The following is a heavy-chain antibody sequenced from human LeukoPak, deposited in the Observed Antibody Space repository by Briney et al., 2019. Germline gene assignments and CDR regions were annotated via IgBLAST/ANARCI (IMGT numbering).Heavy chain of an antibody. Sequence: GGSLRLSCEASGFTFSSYAMSWVRQAPGKGLEWVSAISGSGGSTYYADSVKGRFTIARDDSKSTLYLQMNSLRAEDTAVYYCAKTLYGHNDYWGQGTLVTVSS. CDR1: GFTFSSYA. CDR3: AKTLYGHNDY. D-gene: IGHD4-17*01. J-gene: IGHJ4*02. CDR2: ISGSGGST. V-gene: IGHV3-23*01.